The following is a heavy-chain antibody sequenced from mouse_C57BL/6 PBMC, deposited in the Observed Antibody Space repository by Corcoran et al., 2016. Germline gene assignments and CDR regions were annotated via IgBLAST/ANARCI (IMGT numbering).Heavy chain of an antibody. CDR2: INPNNGGT. Sequence: EVQLQQSGPELVKPGASVKISCKASGYTFTDYYMNWVKQSHGKSLEWIGDINPNNGGTSYNQKFKGKATLTVDKSSSTAYMELRSLTSEDSAVYYCARRGWYFDYWGQGTTLTVSS. V-gene: IGHV1-26*01. CDR1: GYTFTDYY. J-gene: IGHJ2*01. D-gene: IGHD3-3*01. CDR3: ARRGWYFDY.